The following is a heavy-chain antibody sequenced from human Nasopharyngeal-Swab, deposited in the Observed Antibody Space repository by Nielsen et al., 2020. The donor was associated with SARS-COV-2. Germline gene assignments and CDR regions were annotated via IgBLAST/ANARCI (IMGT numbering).Heavy chain of an antibody. J-gene: IGHJ6*02. V-gene: IGHV4-39*02. CDR3: ARESVLRYFDWEYYYYGMDV. CDR2: IYYSGST. Sequence: RQAPGKGLEWIRSIYYSGSTYYNPSLKSRVTISVDTSKNQFSLKLSSVTAADTAVYYCARESVLRYFDWEYYYYGMDVWGQGTTVTVSS. D-gene: IGHD3-9*01.